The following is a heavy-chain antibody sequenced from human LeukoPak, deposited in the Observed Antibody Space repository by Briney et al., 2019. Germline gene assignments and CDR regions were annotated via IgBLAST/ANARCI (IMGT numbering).Heavy chain of an antibody. CDR2: ISHDGSAK. J-gene: IGHJ4*02. Sequence: PGGSLRLSCAASGFIFSNYGIHWVRQAPGKGLEWVAVISHDGSAKYYSDSVEGRFTVSRDNSKNTLYLQMNSLRAEDTAVYYCARVLLRYFDWLVSFDYWGQGTLVTVSS. D-gene: IGHD3-9*01. V-gene: IGHV3-30*03. CDR1: GFIFSNYG. CDR3: ARVLLRYFDWLVSFDY.